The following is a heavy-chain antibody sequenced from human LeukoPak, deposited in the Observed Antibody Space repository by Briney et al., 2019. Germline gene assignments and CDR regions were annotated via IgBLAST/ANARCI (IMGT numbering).Heavy chain of an antibody. V-gene: IGHV3-7*05. Sequence: GGSLRLSCAASGFTFNDYWMSWVRQAPGKGLEWVANIKQDGSEEYYVDSVKGRFTISRDNAKNSLYLQMNSLRAEDTAVYYCAGSSGWARYFDYWGQGTLVTVSS. CDR1: GFTFNDYW. CDR3: AGSSGWARYFDY. D-gene: IGHD6-19*01. CDR2: IKQDGSEE. J-gene: IGHJ4*03.